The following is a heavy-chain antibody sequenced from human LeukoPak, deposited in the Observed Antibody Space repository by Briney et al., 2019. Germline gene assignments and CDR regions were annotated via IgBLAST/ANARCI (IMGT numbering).Heavy chain of an antibody. V-gene: IGHV1-46*01. CDR2: INPSGGST. CDR3: ARALDRGVIITAGVLWFDP. CDR1: GYTFTSYY. J-gene: IGHJ5*02. D-gene: IGHD3-10*01. Sequence: ASVTVSCKASGYTFTSYYMHWVRQAPGQGLEWMGIINPSGGSTSYAQKFQGRVTMTRDTSTSTVYMELSSLRSEDTAVYYCARALDRGVIITAGVLWFDPWGQGTLVTVSS.